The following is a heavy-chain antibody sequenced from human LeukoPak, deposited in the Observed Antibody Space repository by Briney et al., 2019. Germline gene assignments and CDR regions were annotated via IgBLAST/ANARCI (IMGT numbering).Heavy chain of an antibody. CDR2: IIPILGIE. D-gene: IGHD1-26*01. Sequence: SVKVSCKASGSTFRSSAFSWVGQAPGKGLGWMGRIIPILGIENYAQKFQGRVTITADKSTSTAYMELSRLRYEDTAVYDCASDNSVGSNSGNNYFDYWGQGTLVTVSS. CDR3: ASDNSVGSNSGNNYFDY. J-gene: IGHJ4*02. CDR1: GSTFRSSA. V-gene: IGHV1-69*04.